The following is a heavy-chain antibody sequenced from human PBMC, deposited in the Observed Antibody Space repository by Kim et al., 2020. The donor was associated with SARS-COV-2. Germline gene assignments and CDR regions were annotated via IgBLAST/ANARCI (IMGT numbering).Heavy chain of an antibody. V-gene: IGHV3-30*03. CDR3: SGGYDFWSGYYTSGMDV. J-gene: IGHJ6*02. D-gene: IGHD3-3*01. Sequence: KGRFTISRDNSKNTLYLQMNSLRAEDTAVYYCSGGYDFWSGYYTSGMDVWGQGTTVTVSS.